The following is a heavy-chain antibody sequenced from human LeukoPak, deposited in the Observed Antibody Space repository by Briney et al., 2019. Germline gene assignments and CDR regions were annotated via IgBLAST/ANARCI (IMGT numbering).Heavy chain of an antibody. D-gene: IGHD3-16*01. CDR1: GYTFTNYG. Sequence: ASVKVSCKASGYTFTNYGISWVRQAPGQGLECMGWISAYNGNTNYAQRFQGRVTMTTDTSTSTAYMELRSLRSDETAVYYCARGRGYGGIGEDYWGQGTLVTVSS. CDR3: ARGRGYGGIGEDY. CDR2: ISAYNGNT. V-gene: IGHV1-18*01. J-gene: IGHJ4*02.